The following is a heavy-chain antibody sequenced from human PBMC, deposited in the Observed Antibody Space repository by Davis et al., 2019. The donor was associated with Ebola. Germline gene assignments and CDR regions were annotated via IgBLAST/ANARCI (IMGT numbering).Heavy chain of an antibody. D-gene: IGHD6-13*01. J-gene: IGHJ6*02. CDR1: GGTFSSYA. V-gene: IGHV1-69*04. CDR2: IIPILGIA. CDR3: ARALNLYSSSWYYYYGMDV. Sequence: SVKVSCKASGGTFSSYAISWVRQAPGQGLEWMGRIIPILGIANYAQKFQGRVTITADKSTSTAYMELSSLRSEDTAVYYCARALNLYSSSWYYYYGMDVWGQGTTVTVSS.